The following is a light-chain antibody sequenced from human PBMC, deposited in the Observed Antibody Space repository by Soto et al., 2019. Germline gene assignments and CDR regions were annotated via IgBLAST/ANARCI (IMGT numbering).Light chain of an antibody. Sequence: EIVLTQSPGTLSLSPGERATLSCRASRSVSSRYFAWYQQRPGQAPRLLIYGTSNRATGIPDKFSGSGSGTDFTLTISRLDPEDFAVYFCHQYGYSPNTFGQGTKLEIK. J-gene: IGKJ2*01. CDR1: RSVSSRY. V-gene: IGKV3-20*01. CDR3: HQYGYSPNT. CDR2: GTS.